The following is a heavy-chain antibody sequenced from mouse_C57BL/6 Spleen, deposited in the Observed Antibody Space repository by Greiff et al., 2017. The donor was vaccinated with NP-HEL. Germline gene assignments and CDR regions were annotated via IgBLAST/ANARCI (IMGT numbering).Heavy chain of an antibody. Sequence: VQLQQSGPELVKPGASVKIPCKASGYTFTDYNMDWVKQSHGKSLEWIGDINPNNGGTIYNQKFKGKATLTVDKSSSTAYMELRSLTSEDTAVYYCARLASTTVVDPSWYFDVWGTGTTVTVSS. J-gene: IGHJ1*03. CDR2: INPNNGGT. CDR3: ARLASTTVVDPSWYFDV. CDR1: GYTFTDYN. V-gene: IGHV1-18*01. D-gene: IGHD1-1*01.